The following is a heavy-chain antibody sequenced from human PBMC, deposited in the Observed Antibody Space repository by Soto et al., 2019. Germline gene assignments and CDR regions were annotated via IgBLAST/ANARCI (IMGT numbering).Heavy chain of an antibody. D-gene: IGHD4-17*01. Sequence: GGSLRLSSAASGFAFRSYAMTWVRQAPGKGLEWVSGITYTGDTTYYADSVKGRFTISRDNYRNTLYLQMNSLRADDTAMYFCAKDWPGTSSVTSDYWGQGTLVTVSS. J-gene: IGHJ4*02. CDR2: ITYTGDTT. V-gene: IGHV3-23*01. CDR1: GFAFRSYA. CDR3: AKDWPGTSSVTSDY.